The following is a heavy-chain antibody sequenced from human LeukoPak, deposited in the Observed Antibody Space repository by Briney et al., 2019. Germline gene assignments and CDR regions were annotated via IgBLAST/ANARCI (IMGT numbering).Heavy chain of an antibody. J-gene: IGHJ5*02. D-gene: IGHD1-7*01. Sequence: GGSLRLSCAASGFTFSSYSMNWVRQAPGKGLEWVSSSSSSSSYIYYEDSVKGRFTISRDNANNSLYLQMNSLRAEDTAVYFRARAGLRYNWNYSRYWFDPWGQGTLVTVSS. V-gene: IGHV3-21*01. CDR1: GFTFSSYS. CDR3: ARAGLRYNWNYSRYWFDP. CDR2: SSSSSSYI.